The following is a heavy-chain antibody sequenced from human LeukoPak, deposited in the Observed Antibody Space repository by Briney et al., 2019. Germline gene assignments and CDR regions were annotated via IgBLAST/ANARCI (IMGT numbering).Heavy chain of an antibody. D-gene: IGHD2-15*01. Sequence: GRSLRLSCAASGFTFSSYAMHWGRQDPGKGLEGVAVISYDGSNKYYADSVKGRFTISRDNSKDTLYLQMNSLRAEDTAVYYCARGGVVVVAATHDAWFDPWGQGTMVTVSS. CDR2: ISYDGSNK. CDR1: GFTFSSYA. CDR3: ARGGVVVVAATHDAWFDP. J-gene: IGHJ5*02. V-gene: IGHV3-30*04.